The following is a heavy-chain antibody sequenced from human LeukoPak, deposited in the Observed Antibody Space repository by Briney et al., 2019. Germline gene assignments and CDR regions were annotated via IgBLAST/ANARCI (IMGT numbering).Heavy chain of an antibody. CDR3: ARSSRSSGWVYNFDY. CDR1: GFTFSAYS. V-gene: IGHV3-21*01. CDR2: VSGSSSYI. J-gene: IGHJ4*02. Sequence: PGGSLRPSCAASGFTFSAYSMNWVRQAPGKGLEWVSSVSGSSSYIYFADSMRGRFTISRDNAKNSLYLQMNSLRAEDTAVYYCARSSRSSGWVYNFDYWGQGTLVTVSS. D-gene: IGHD6-6*01.